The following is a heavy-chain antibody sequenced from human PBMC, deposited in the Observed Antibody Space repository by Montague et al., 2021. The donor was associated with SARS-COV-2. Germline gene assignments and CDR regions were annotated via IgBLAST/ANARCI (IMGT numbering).Heavy chain of an antibody. D-gene: IGHD6-19*01. V-gene: IGHV4-59*08. CDR3: AKVAGSHDTFDI. J-gene: IGHJ3*02. CDR1: GASIMGYH. Sequence: SETLSLTCGVSGASIMGYHWSWVRKPPGRGLEWIGDVRDSGTTNYNPSLNNRITISIDTSKNQFSLNLSSVTAADTAVYYCAKVAGSHDTFDIWGRGTMVTVPS. CDR2: VRDSGTT.